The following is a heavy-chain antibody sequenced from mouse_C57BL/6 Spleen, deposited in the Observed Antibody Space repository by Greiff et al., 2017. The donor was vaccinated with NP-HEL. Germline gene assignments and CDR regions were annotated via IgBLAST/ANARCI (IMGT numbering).Heavy chain of an antibody. J-gene: IGHJ4*01. D-gene: IGHD2-13*01. CDR2: INPNNGGT. V-gene: IGHV1-26*01. CDR3: AKVTGDYYAMDY. CDR1: GYTFTDHY. Sequence: VQLKQSGPELVKPGASVKISCKASGYTFTDHYMNWVKQSHGKSLEWIGDINPNNGGTSYNQKFKGKATLTVDKSSSTAYMELRSLTSEDSAVYYCAKVTGDYYAMDYWGQGTSVTVSA.